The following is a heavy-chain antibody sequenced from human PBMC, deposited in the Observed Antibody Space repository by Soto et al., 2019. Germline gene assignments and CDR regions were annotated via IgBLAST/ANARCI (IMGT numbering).Heavy chain of an antibody. CDR3: ARDKGIAVAGMAFDY. J-gene: IGHJ4*02. D-gene: IGHD6-19*01. CDR2: NYYSGST. V-gene: IGHV4-59*01. CDR1: GGSISSYY. Sequence: QVQLQESGPGLVKPSETLSLTCTVSGGSISSYYWSWIRQPPGKGLEWIGYNYYSGSTNYNPALKRRGTISVDTSKNQFHLKLSSVTAADTAVYYCARDKGIAVAGMAFDYWGQGTLVTVSS.